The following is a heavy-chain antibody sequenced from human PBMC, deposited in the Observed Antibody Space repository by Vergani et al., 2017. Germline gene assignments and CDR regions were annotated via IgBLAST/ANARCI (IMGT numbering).Heavy chain of an antibody. J-gene: IGHJ3*02. CDR3: EGGSYCLDDAFDI. V-gene: IGHV3-30*04. Sequence: QVQLVESGGGVVQPGRSLRLSCAASGFTFSSYAMHWVRQAPGKGLEWVAVITYEGSNKYYADSVKGRFTISRDNSKNTLYLQMNSLRAEDTAGYYCEGGSYCLDDAFDIWGQGTMVTVSS. CDR2: ITYEGSNK. D-gene: IGHD1-26*01. CDR1: GFTFSSYA.